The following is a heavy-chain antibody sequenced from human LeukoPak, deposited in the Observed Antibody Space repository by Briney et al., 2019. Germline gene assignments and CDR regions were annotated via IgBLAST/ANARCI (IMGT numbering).Heavy chain of an antibody. D-gene: IGHD5-18*01. CDR1: GFTFSSYS. V-gene: IGHV3-21*04. J-gene: IGHJ4*02. CDR2: ISSSSSYI. Sequence: PGGSLRLSCAASGFTFSSYSMNWVRQAPGKGLEWVSSISSSSSYIYYADSVKGRFTISRDNSKNTLYLQMNSLRAEDTAVYYCATRGTWIQLWAPGYWGQGTLVTVSS. CDR3: ATRGTWIQLWAPGY.